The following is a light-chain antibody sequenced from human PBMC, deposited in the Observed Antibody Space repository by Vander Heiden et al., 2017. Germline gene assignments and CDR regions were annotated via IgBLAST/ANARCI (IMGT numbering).Light chain of an antibody. CDR1: SSNVGDYNF. CDR2: DVN. J-gene: IGLJ1*01. V-gene: IGLV2-11*01. Sequence: QSPLTQPRPVSGSPGHSATISCTGTSSNVGDYNFVSWYQQQPGDAPKVMIYDVNKRPSGVPDRFSGSQSGNTASLTISGLQPEDEADYYCCSYAGSHTYVFGTGTKVTVL. CDR3: CSYAGSHTYV.